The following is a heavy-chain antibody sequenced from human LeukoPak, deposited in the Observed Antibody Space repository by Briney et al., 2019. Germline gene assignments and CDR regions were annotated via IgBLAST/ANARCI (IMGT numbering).Heavy chain of an antibody. V-gene: IGHV1-69*13. Sequence: SVKVSCKASGYTFTSYGISWVRQAPGQGLEWMGGIIPIFGTANYAQKFQGRVTITADESTSTAYMELSSLRSEDTAVYYCAREYGSGSYYITDAFDIWGQGTMVTVSS. CDR3: AREYGSGSYYITDAFDI. CDR1: GYTFTSYG. D-gene: IGHD3-10*01. J-gene: IGHJ3*02. CDR2: IIPIFGTA.